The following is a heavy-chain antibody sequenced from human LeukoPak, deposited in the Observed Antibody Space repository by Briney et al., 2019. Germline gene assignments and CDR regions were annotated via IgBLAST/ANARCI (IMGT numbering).Heavy chain of an antibody. J-gene: IGHJ4*02. CDR2: ISYDGSNK. D-gene: IGHD5-18*01. V-gene: IGHV3-30-3*01. CDR3: AREDTEYYFDY. Sequence: PGGSLRLSCAASGFTFSSYAMHWVRQAPGKGLEWVAVISYDGSNKYYADSVKGRFTISRDNSKNTLYLQMNSLRAEDTAVYYCAREDTEYYFDYWGQGTLVTVSS. CDR1: GFTFSSYA.